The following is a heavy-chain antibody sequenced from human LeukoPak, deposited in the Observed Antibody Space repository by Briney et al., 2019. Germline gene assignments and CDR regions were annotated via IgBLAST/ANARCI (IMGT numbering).Heavy chain of an antibody. J-gene: IGHJ4*02. D-gene: IGHD6-19*01. Sequence: RPGGSLRLSCAASGFTFDDYAMHWVRQAPGKGLEWVSGISWNSGSIGYADSVKGRFTISRDNAKNSLYLQMNSLRAEDTALYYCAKDIMAGMAGFDYWGQGTLVTVSS. V-gene: IGHV3-9*01. CDR3: AKDIMAGMAGFDY. CDR1: GFTFDDYA. CDR2: ISWNSGSI.